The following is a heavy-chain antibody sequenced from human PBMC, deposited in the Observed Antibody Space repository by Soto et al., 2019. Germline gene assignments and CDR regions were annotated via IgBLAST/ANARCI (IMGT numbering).Heavy chain of an antibody. CDR1: GGSFSGYY. V-gene: IGHV4-34*01. CDR2: INHSGST. D-gene: IGHD6-19*01. Sequence: SETLSLTCAVYGGSFSGYYWSWFRQPPGKGLEWIGEINHSGSTNYNPSLKGRVTISVDTSKNQFSLKLSSVTAADTAVYYCAREISGIAVAGMNWFDPWGQGTLVTVSS. J-gene: IGHJ5*02. CDR3: AREISGIAVAGMNWFDP.